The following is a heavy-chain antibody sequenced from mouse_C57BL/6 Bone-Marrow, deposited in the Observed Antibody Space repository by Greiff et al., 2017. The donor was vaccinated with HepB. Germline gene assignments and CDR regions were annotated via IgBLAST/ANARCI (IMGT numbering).Heavy chain of an antibody. CDR1: GYTFTSYW. J-gene: IGHJ2*01. D-gene: IGHD2-4*01. CDR3: ARRGYYDDALYY. CDR2: IHPDSGST. V-gene: IGHV1-64*01. Sequence: QVQLQQPGAELVKPGASVKLSCKASGYTFTSYWMHWVKQRPGQGLEWIGMIHPDSGSTNYNEKFKSKATLTVDTSSSTTYMQLSSLTSEDSAVYYCARRGYYDDALYYWGQGTTLTVSS.